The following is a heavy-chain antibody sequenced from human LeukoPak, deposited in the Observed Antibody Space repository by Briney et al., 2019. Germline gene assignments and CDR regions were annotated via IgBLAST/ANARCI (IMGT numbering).Heavy chain of an antibody. CDR1: AFTFSDYS. CDR2: ISGRSSTI. CDR3: ARDRIKSGSYYFDY. J-gene: IGHJ4*02. D-gene: IGHD1-26*01. Sequence: GGSLRLSCAASAFTFSDYSMNWVRQAPGKGLEWVSYISGRSSTIYYADSVKGRFTISRDNAKNSMYLQMNSLRAEDTAVYYCARDRIKSGSYYFDYWGQGTLDTVSS. V-gene: IGHV3-48*01.